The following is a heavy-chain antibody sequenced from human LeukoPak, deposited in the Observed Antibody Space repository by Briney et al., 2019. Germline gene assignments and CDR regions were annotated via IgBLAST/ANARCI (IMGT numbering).Heavy chain of an antibody. CDR3: ARDVLYYYDSSGYYDY. CDR1: GFTFSSYG. Sequence: GGSLRLSCAASGFTFSSYGMHWVRQAPGKGLEWVAVISYDGSNKYYADSVKGRFTISRDNSKNTLYLQMNSLRAEDTVVYYCARDVLYYYDSSGYYDYWGQGTLVTVSS. CDR2: ISYDGSNK. D-gene: IGHD3-22*01. V-gene: IGHV3-30*03. J-gene: IGHJ4*02.